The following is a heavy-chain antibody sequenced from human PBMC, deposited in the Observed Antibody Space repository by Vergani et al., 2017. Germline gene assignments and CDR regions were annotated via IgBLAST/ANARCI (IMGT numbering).Heavy chain of an antibody. D-gene: IGHD6-19*01. V-gene: IGHV3-30*02. CDR3: AKDLGGSVWYFSVHYYYGMDV. CDR2: IRYDGSNK. Sequence: QVQLVESGGGVVQPGGSLRLSCAASGFTFSSYGMHWVRQAPGKGLEWVAFIRYDGSNKYYADSVKGRFTISRDNSKNTLYLQMNSLRAEDTAVYYCAKDLGGSVWYFSVHYYYGMDVWGQGTTVTVSS. CDR1: GFTFSSYG. J-gene: IGHJ6*02.